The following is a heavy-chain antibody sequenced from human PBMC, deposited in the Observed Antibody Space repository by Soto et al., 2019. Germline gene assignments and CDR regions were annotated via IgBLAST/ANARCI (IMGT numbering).Heavy chain of an antibody. V-gene: IGHV1-46*01. CDR2: INPSGGST. Sequence: GASVKVSCKASGYTFTSYYMHWVRQAPGQGLEWMGIINPSGGSTSYAQKFQGRVTMTRDTSTSTVYMELSSLRSEDTAVYYCARDEAAAGTDYYYYGMDVWGQGTTVTVSS. J-gene: IGHJ6*02. CDR3: ARDEAAAGTDYYYYGMDV. D-gene: IGHD6-13*01. CDR1: GYTFTSYY.